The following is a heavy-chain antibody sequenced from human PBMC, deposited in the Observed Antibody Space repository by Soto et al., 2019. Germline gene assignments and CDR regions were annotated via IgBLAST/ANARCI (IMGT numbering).Heavy chain of an antibody. CDR1: GFSLSTSGVG. CDR3: AHYFYILVDDAFDI. J-gene: IGHJ3*02. Sequence: QITLKESGPPLVKPTQTLTLTCTFSGFSLSTSGVGVGWIRQPPGKALEWLALIYWDDDKRYSPSLKSRLTITKDTSKNQVVLTMTNMDPVDTATYYCAHYFYILVDDAFDIWGLGTMVTVSS. V-gene: IGHV2-5*02. D-gene: IGHD2-8*02. CDR2: IYWDDDK.